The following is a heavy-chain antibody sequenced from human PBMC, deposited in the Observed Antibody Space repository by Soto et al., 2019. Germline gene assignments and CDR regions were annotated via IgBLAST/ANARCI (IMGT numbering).Heavy chain of an antibody. D-gene: IGHD4-17*01. J-gene: IGHJ4*02. CDR2: INAGNGNT. CDR3: ARALSYGDYIRY. Sequence: QVQLVQSGAEVKKPGASVKVSCKASGYTFTSYAMHWVRQAPGQRLEWMGWINAGNGNTKYSQKFQGRVTITRDTSASTAYMELRSLRSDDTAVYYCARALSYGDYIRYWGQGTLATVSS. V-gene: IGHV1-3*01. CDR1: GYTFTSYA.